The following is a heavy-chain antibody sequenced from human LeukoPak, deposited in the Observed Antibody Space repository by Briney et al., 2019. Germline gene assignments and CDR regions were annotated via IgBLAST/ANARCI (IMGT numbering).Heavy chain of an antibody. D-gene: IGHD4-23*01. Sequence: HPGGSLRLSCAASGFTFRTYEMSWVRQAPGKGLEWVSYTSGTSSIIHYADSVKGRFTISRDNAKNSLYLQMNSLRAEDTAVYYCARDLNYGNSNPYYFDYWGPGTLVTVSS. CDR3: ARDLNYGNSNPYYFDY. J-gene: IGHJ4*02. V-gene: IGHV3-48*03. CDR1: GFTFRTYE. CDR2: TSGTSSII.